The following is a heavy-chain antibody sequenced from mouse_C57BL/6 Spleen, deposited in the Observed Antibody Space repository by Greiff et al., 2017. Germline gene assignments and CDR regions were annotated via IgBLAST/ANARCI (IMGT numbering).Heavy chain of an antibody. V-gene: IGHV1-64*01. Sequence: QVQLQQPGAELVKPGASVKLSCKASGYTFTSYWMHWVKQRPGQGLEWIGMIHPNSGSTNYNQKFKSKATLTADKSSSTAYMQLSSLSSEDSAVYSCTRGDCYYGGYFDVWGTGTPVTVSS. J-gene: IGHJ1*03. CDR2: IHPNSGST. CDR1: GYTFTSYW. D-gene: IGHD2-3*01. CDR3: TRGDCYYGGYFDV.